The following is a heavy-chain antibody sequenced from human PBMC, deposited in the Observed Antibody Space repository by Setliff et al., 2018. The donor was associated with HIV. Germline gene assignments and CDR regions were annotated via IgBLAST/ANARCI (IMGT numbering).Heavy chain of an antibody. CDR1: GYRFTDYY. Sequence: ASVKVSCKASGYRFTDYYIHWVRQAPGQGLEWMGWINPNSSGTNYAQKFQGRVTMTRHTSISTAYMELSGLTSDDSAVYYCARYLVVVPVAVGGLDVWGQGTTVTVSS. CDR3: ARYLVVVPVAVGGLDV. CDR2: INPNSSGT. J-gene: IGHJ6*02. V-gene: IGHV1-2*02. D-gene: IGHD2-2*01.